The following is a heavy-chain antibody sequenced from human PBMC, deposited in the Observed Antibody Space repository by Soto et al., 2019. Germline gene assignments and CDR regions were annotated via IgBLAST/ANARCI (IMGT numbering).Heavy chain of an antibody. CDR3: AREKLNYDILTGYSTHFDY. Sequence: QVQLQESGPGLVKPSQTLSLTCTVSGGSISSGGYYWSWIRQHPGKGLEWIGYIYYRGSTYYNPSLKSRVTISVDTSKNQFSLKLSSVTAADTAVYYCAREKLNYDILTGYSTHFDYWGQGTLVTVSS. V-gene: IGHV4-31*03. CDR1: GGSISSGGYY. J-gene: IGHJ4*02. D-gene: IGHD3-9*01. CDR2: IYYRGST.